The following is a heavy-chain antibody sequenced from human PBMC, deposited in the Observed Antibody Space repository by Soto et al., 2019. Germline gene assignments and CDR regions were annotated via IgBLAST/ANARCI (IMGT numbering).Heavy chain of an antibody. J-gene: IGHJ4*02. CDR2: ISGSGDRT. CDR3: AKDRTYYYGSGSLWYLDY. D-gene: IGHD3-10*01. CDR1: GFTFSAYA. V-gene: IGHV3-23*01. Sequence: EVKLLQSGGDLVQPGGSLRLSCAASGFTFSAYAMSWVRQAPGKGLEWVSAISGSGDRTYYADSVKGRFTISRDSSDNTLYLPMNSLRAEDTAIYYCAKDRTYYYGSGSLWYLDYWGQGTLVIVSS.